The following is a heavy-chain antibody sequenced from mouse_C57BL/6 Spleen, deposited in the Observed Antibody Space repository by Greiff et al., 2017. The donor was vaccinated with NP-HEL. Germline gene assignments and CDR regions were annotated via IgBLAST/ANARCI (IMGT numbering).Heavy chain of an antibody. V-gene: IGHV5-16*01. CDR1: GFTFSDYY. CDR2: INYDGSST. D-gene: IGHD2-10*02. J-gene: IGHJ3*01. Sequence: EVKLVESEGGLVQPGSSMKLSCTASGFTFSDYYMAWVRQVPEKGLEWVANINYDGSSTYYLDSLKSRFIISRDNAKNILYLQMSSLKCEDTATYYCAMYVSDGFAYWGQGTLVTVSA. CDR3: AMYVSDGFAY.